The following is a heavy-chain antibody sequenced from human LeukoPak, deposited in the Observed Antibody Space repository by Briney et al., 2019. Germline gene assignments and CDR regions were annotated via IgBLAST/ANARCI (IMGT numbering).Heavy chain of an antibody. CDR2: INHSGST. D-gene: IGHD5-18*01. V-gene: IGHV4-34*01. CDR1: GGSFSGYY. J-gene: IGHJ4*02. CDR3: ARDTAMALFDY. Sequence: SETLSLTCAVYGGSFSGYYWSWIRQPPGKGLEWIGEINHSGSTNYNPSLKSRVTISVDTSKNQFSLKLSSVTDADTAVYYCARDTAMALFDYWGQGTLVTVSS.